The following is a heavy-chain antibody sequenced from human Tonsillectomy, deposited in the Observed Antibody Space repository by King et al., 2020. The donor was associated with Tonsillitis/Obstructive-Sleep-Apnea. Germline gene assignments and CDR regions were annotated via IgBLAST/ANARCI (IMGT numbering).Heavy chain of an antibody. Sequence: VQLQESGPGLVKPSETLSLTCTVSGGSISSNYWSWIRQPLGKGLEWIGYIYYSGSTNYNPSLKSRVTISVDTSKNQFSLKLSSVTAADTAVYYCARARTNYYYYYMDVWGKGTTVTVSS. V-gene: IGHV4-59*01. CDR2: IYYSGST. CDR1: GGSISSNY. CDR3: ARARTNYYYYYMDV. J-gene: IGHJ6*03.